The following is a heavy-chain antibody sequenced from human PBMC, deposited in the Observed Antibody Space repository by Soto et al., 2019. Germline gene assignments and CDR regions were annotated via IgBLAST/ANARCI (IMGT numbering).Heavy chain of an antibody. D-gene: IGHD3-3*01. J-gene: IGHJ6*02. CDR2: MNPNSGNT. CDR1: GYTFTGYD. CDR3: ARGPVLRFLEWYYRDYYYGMDV. V-gene: IGHV1-8*01. Sequence: XSVKVSCKASGYTFTGYDINWVRQATGQGLEWMGWMNPNSGNTGYAQKFQGRVTMTRNTSISTAYMELSSLRSEDTAVYYCARGPVLRFLEWYYRDYYYGMDVWGQGTTVTVS.